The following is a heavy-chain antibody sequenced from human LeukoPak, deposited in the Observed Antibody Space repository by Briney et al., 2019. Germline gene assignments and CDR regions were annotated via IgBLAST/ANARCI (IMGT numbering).Heavy chain of an antibody. V-gene: IGHV3-23*01. Sequence: GGSLRLSCAASGFTFTDYSMSWVRQAPGKGLEWVSGLGRSGENRYYATSVRGRFSISRDNSKDTVHLQMNSLRAEDTAIYYCVKDRPCETCMPMDAWGQGTTVTVSS. CDR2: LGRSGENR. J-gene: IGHJ6*02. CDR3: VKDRPCETCMPMDA. D-gene: IGHD2-2*01. CDR1: GFTFTDYS.